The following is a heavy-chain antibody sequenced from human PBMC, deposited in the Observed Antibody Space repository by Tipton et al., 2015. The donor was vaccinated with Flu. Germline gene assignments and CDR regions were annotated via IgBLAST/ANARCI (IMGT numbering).Heavy chain of an antibody. Sequence: PGLVKPSETLSLTCTVSGGFFSSYYWNWVRQPPGKGLEWIGYIYNKQYTKYNPSLKSRVTISVDTSMSQFSLQLTSVTAADTAVYYCARDPSLGMPDYFDSWGQGILVTASS. J-gene: IGHJ4*02. CDR2: IYNKQYT. D-gene: IGHD2-2*01. V-gene: IGHV4-59*12. CDR3: ARDPSLGMPDYFDS. CDR1: GGFFSSYY.